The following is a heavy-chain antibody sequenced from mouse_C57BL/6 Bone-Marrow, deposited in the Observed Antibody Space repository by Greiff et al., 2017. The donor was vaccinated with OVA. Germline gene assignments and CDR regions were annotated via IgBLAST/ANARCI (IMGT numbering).Heavy chain of an antibody. CDR2: IYPGDGGT. CDR3: AVGFPPPD. Sequence: VQRQEPGAELVKPGASVKISCKASGYAFSSYWMNWVRQRPGKGLEWIGQIYPGDGGTNYNGKFKGKATLTADKSSSTAYMQLSSLTSEDSAVXCCAVGFPPPDWGQGTLVTVDA. D-gene: IGHD1-1*02. J-gene: IGHJ3*01. CDR1: GYAFSSYW. V-gene: IGHV1-80*01.